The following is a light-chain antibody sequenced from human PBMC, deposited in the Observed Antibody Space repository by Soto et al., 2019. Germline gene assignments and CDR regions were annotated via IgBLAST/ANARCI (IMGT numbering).Light chain of an antibody. Sequence: EIVLTQSPATLSLSPGERATLSCRASQRVRSYLSWYQQKPGQAPSLLIYDVSNRATGVPARFSGSGSETAFTLTISSLEPEDFAVYYCQQRGDWPLYTFGQGTRLAIK. CDR2: DVS. V-gene: IGKV3-11*01. CDR1: QRVRSY. J-gene: IGKJ2*01. CDR3: QQRGDWPLYT.